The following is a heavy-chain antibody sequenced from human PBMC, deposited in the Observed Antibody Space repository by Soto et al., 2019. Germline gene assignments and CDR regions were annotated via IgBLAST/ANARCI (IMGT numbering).Heavy chain of an antibody. CDR3: ARWESGDWYLGI. Sequence: LRLSCAASVFALSGYCMTWVRQAPGKGLEWVASINPDGTLKYYVDSVKGRFTISRDNADNSLFLQMISLRVEDTAVYYCARWESGDWYLGIWGQGTLVTVSS. D-gene: IGHD2-21*02. CDR2: INPDGTLK. CDR1: VFALSGYC. J-gene: IGHJ4*02. V-gene: IGHV3-7*03.